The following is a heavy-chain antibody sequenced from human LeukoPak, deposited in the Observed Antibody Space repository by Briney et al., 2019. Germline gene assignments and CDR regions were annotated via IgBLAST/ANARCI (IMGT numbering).Heavy chain of an antibody. CDR1: GFTFSSYA. CDR3: AKASYYYDSSGYPHSYYFDY. Sequence: GGSLRLSCGVSGFTFSSYAMSLVRQAPGKGLEWVSAISGSGGSTYYADSVKGRFTISRDKSKNTLYLQMNSLRAEDTAVYYCAKASYYYDSSGYPHSYYFDYWGQGTLVTVPS. V-gene: IGHV3-23*01. D-gene: IGHD3-22*01. CDR2: ISGSGGST. J-gene: IGHJ4*02.